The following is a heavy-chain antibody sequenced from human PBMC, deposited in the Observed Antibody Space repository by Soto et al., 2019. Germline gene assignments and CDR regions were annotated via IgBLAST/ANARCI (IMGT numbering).Heavy chain of an antibody. CDR2: INHSGST. V-gene: IGHV4-34*01. J-gene: IGHJ4*02. CDR1: CGSFSGYY. CDR3: ADKGHYFDY. Sequence: SETLSLTCAVYCGSFSGYYWSWIRQPPGKGLEWIGEINHSGSTNYNPSLKSRVTISVDTSKNQFSLKLSSVTAADTAVYYCADKGHYFDYWGQGTLVTVSS.